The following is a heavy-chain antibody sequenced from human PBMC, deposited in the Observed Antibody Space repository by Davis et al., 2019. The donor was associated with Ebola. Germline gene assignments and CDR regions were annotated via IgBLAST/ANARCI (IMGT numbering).Heavy chain of an antibody. Sequence: ASVKVSCKASGYSFNNYAISWVRQAPGQGLEWMGWISAYNGNTAYAQILQGRVTMTTDTSTGTAYMELRSLGSDDTAVYVCARTSIVGTTTTASDIWGQGTMVTVSS. CDR1: GYSFNNYA. V-gene: IGHV1-18*01. D-gene: IGHD1-26*01. J-gene: IGHJ3*02. CDR3: ARTSIVGTTTTASDI. CDR2: ISAYNGNT.